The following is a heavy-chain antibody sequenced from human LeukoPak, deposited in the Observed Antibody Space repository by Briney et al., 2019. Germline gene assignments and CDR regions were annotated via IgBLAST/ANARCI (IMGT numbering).Heavy chain of an antibody. CDR1: GYTFTSYG. Sequence: ASVKVSCKASGYTFTSYGISWLRQAPRQGLECLGWISVYNRNTTAAQKLQGRLTMTTDTATSTAYMELRSLRSYDTAVYYCARVHERWRLKIWGQGTLVTVSS. V-gene: IGHV1-18*01. J-gene: IGHJ4*02. CDR2: ISVYNRNT. D-gene: IGHD5-24*01. CDR3: ARVHERWRLKI.